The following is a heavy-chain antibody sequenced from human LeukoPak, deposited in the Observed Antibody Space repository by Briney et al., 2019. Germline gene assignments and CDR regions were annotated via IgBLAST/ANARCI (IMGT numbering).Heavy chain of an antibody. Sequence: GASVKVSCKASGYTFTGYYMHWVRQAPGQGLERMGWINPNSGGTNYAQKFQGRVTMTRDTSISTAYMELSRLRSDDTAVYYCARVTRPERYCSGCSCYSSFPPDYSGQGTLVTVSS. CDR1: GYTFTGYY. V-gene: IGHV1-2*02. D-gene: IGHD2-15*01. CDR3: ARVTRPERYCSGCSCYSSFPPDY. CDR2: INPNSGGT. J-gene: IGHJ4*02.